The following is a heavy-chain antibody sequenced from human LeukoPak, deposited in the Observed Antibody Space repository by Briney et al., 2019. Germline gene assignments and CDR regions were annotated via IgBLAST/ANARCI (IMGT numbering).Heavy chain of an antibody. V-gene: IGHV1-8*02. Sequence: ASVKVSCKPYGYTFTAYDINWLRQAAGQGLEWMGWMNPSSGRTSYSQQFQGRVTMTGDTSTRTAYMELSGLKSEDTAVYYCARGLGVAFHYSYFYLDFWGKGTMVTVS. D-gene: IGHD3-3*01. CDR1: GYTFTAYD. CDR3: ARGLGVAFHYSYFYLDF. J-gene: IGHJ6*03. CDR2: MNPSSGRT.